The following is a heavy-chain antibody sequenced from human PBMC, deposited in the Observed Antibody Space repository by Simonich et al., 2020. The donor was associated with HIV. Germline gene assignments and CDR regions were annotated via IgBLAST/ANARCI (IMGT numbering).Heavy chain of an antibody. Sequence: QVQLVESGGGVVQPGRSLRLSCAASGFTFSSYAMHWVRQAPGKGLEWGAVISSDGNNKYYADSVKGRFTISRDNSKNTLYLQMNSLRAEDTAVYYCASGGSISSVWADDYWGQGTLVTVSS. D-gene: IGHD3-16*01. CDR2: ISSDGNNK. CDR3: ASGGSISSVWADDY. V-gene: IGHV3-30*07. CDR1: GFTFSSYA. J-gene: IGHJ4*02.